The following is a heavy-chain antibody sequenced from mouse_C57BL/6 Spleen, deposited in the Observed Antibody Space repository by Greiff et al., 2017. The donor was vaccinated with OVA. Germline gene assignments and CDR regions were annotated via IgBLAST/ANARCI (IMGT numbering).Heavy chain of an antibody. Sequence: DVKLVESGGGLVKPGGSLKLSCAASGFTFSDYGMHWVRQAPEKGLEWVAYISSGSSTIYYADTVKGRFTISRDNAKNTLFLQMTSLRSEDTAMYYCASYGNYGDYFDYWGQGTTLTVSS. J-gene: IGHJ2*01. CDR1: GFTFSDYG. V-gene: IGHV5-17*01. CDR2: ISSGSSTI. D-gene: IGHD2-1*01. CDR3: ASYGNYGDYFDY.